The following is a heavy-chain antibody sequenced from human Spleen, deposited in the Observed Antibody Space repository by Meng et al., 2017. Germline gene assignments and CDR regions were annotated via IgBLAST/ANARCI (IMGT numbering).Heavy chain of an antibody. D-gene: IGHD4-23*01. V-gene: IGHV3-30*04. CDR2: ISYDGSNK. CDR3: TRDGVATMDY. J-gene: IGHJ4*02. Sequence: GESLKISCAASGFTFSSYAMHWVRQAPGKGLEWVAVISYDGSNKYYADSVKGRFTISRDNSKNTLFLQMSSLRAEDTALYYCTRDGVATMDYWGQGTLVTVSS. CDR1: GFTFSSYA.